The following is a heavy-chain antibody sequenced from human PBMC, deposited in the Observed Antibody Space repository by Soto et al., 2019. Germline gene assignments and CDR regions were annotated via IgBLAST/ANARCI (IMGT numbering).Heavy chain of an antibody. V-gene: IGHV1-69*02. Sequence: QVQLVQSGAEVKRPGSSVKVSCKASGDTFNFYSINWVRQAPGVGLEWVGRVNPILSMSNYAQRFQGRVTMTADQSTSTAYMELRSLRSEDTAIYYCASSYGSGYRAFDYGGQGALVTVSS. CDR1: GDTFNFYS. CDR3: ASSYGSGYRAFDY. J-gene: IGHJ4*02. D-gene: IGHD3-10*01. CDR2: VNPILSMS.